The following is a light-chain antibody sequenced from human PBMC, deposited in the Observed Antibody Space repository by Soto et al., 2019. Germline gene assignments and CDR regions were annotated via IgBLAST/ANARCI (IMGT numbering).Light chain of an antibody. J-gene: IGKJ5*01. CDR2: GAS. Sequence: EIVLTQSPGTLSLSPGERATLSCRASQTMRSSHLAWYQQKPGQAPRLLIYGASTRTFDVPDRFSGSGSGTNFTLTISRLQPEDFAVYYCQQYDNYPLTFGGGTRLEIK. V-gene: IGKV3-20*01. CDR1: QTMRSSH. CDR3: QQYDNYPLT.